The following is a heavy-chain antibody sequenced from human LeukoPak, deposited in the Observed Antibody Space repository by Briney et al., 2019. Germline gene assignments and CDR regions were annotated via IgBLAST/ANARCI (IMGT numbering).Heavy chain of an antibody. J-gene: IGHJ4*02. CDR3: AREVFGYSSGFGY. CDR2: IYSGGST. D-gene: IGHD6-19*01. Sequence: GGSLRLSCAASGFTVSSNYMSWVRQAPGKGLEWVSVIYSGGSTYYADSVKGRFTISRDNSKNTLYLQMNSLRAEDTAVYYCAREVFGYSSGFGYWGQGTLVTVSS. V-gene: IGHV3-53*01. CDR1: GFTVSSNY.